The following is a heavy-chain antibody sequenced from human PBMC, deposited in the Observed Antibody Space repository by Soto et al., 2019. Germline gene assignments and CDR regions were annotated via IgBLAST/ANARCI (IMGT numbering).Heavy chain of an antibody. CDR2: TSYDGSSE. V-gene: IGHV3-30-3*01. Sequence: QVQLVESGGGVVQPGRSLRLSCAASGFTFSSYTMHWVRQAPGKGLEWVAVTSYDGSSEYYAESVKGRFTISRDNSKNTLYLQMNSLRAEDTAVYYCARPWYDSSGYSPDYWGQGTLVTVSS. D-gene: IGHD3-22*01. CDR1: GFTFSSYT. J-gene: IGHJ4*02. CDR3: ARPWYDSSGYSPDY.